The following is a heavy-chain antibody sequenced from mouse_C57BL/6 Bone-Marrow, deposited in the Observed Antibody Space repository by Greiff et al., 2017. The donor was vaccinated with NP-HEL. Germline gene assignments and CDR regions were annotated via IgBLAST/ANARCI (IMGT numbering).Heavy chain of an antibody. CDR2: IHPNSGST. J-gene: IGHJ2*01. CDR3: TRSDDYAYFDY. Sequence: QVQLQQPGAGLVQPGASVKLSCKASGYTFTGYWMHWVNQRPGQGLEWIGMIHPNSGSTNYNEKFKSKATLTVDKSTSTAYLQLSRLTSEDSAVYYCTRSDDYAYFDYWGQGTTLTVSS. D-gene: IGHD2-4*01. CDR1: GYTFTGYW. V-gene: IGHV1-64*01.